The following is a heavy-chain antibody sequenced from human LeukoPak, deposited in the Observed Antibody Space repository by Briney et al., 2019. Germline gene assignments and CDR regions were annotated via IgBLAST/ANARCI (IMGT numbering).Heavy chain of an antibody. V-gene: IGHV1-18*01. J-gene: IGHJ5*02. CDR2: ISAYNGNT. CDR3: ARVFYSYYGSGSTSTPFDP. D-gene: IGHD3-10*01. Sequence: ASVKVSCKASGYTFTSYGISWVRQAPGQELEWMGWISAYNGNTNYAQKLQGRVTMTTDTSTSTAYVELRSLRSDDTAVYYCARVFYSYYGSGSTSTPFDPWGQGTLVTVSS. CDR1: GYTFTSYG.